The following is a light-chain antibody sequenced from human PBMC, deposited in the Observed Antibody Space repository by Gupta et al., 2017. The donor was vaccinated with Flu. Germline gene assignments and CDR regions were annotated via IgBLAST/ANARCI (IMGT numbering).Light chain of an antibody. CDR3: QRDNTWPLT. CDR1: KSVSSF. Sequence: PATVSGSPGERATLTCSASKSVSSFFAWHQQSPGQAPRLLIYGASTRATGLPARFSGSGCGTEFTLTISIRHSEDFAVYYCQRDNTWPLTFGGGTKVEIK. J-gene: IGKJ4*01. V-gene: IGKV3-15*01. CDR2: GAS.